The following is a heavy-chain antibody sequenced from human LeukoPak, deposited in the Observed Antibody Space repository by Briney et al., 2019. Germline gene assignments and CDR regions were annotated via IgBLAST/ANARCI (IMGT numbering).Heavy chain of an antibody. CDR2: IYPGDSAT. CDR1: GYSFTSYW. D-gene: IGHD6-13*01. Sequence: GESLKISCKGCGYSFTSYWIGWVRQMPGKGLEWMGIIYPGDSATRYSPSFQGQVTISADKSISTAYLQWSSLRASDTAMYYCARLPIAAAADYWGQGTLVTVSS. CDR3: ARLPIAAAADY. V-gene: IGHV5-51*01. J-gene: IGHJ4*02.